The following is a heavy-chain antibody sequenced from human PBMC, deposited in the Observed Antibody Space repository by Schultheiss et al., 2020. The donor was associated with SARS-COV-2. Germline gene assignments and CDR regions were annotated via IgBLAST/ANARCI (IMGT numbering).Heavy chain of an antibody. CDR1: GGSISSGSYY. D-gene: IGHD6-6*01. CDR3: ARADWGSSVGAAIDY. J-gene: IGHJ4*02. CDR2: IYHSGST. Sequence: SETLSLTCTVSGGSISSGSYYWGWIRQPPGKGLEWIGGIYHSGSTYYNPSLKSRVTISVDTSKNQFSLKLSSVTAADTAVYYCARADWGSSVGAAIDYWGQGTLVTVSS. V-gene: IGHV4-39*07.